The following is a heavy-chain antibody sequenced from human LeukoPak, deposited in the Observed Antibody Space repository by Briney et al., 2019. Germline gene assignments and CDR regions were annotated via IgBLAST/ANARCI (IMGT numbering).Heavy chain of an antibody. J-gene: IGHJ4*02. D-gene: IGHD6-6*01. CDR2: IYYSGST. CDR1: GGSISSGGYY. CDR3: ARAAARLSGCDY. Sequence: SETLSLTCTVSGGSISSGGYYWSWIRQHPGKGLEWIGYIYYSGSTYYNPSLKSRVTISVDTSKNQFSLKLSSVTAADTAVYYCARAAARLSGCDYWGQGTLVTVSS. V-gene: IGHV4-31*03.